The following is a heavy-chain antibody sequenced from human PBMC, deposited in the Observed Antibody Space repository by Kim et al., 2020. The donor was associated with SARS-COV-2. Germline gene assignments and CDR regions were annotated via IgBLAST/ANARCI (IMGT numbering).Heavy chain of an antibody. J-gene: IGHJ4*02. CDR1: GYTFTSYA. CDR3: ARRYLNDWDFWSGYYYFEY. D-gene: IGHD3-3*01. CDR2: INTNTGKP. Sequence: ASVKVSCKASGYTFTSYAMNWVRQAPGQGLEWMGWINTNTGKPTYAQGFTGRFVFSLDTSVSTAYLQISSLKAEDTAVYYCARRYLNDWDFWSGYYYFEYWGQGTLVTVSS. V-gene: IGHV7-4-1*02.